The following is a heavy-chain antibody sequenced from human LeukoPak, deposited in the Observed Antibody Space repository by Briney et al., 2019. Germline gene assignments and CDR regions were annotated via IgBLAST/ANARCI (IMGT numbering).Heavy chain of an antibody. CDR3: ARDQRLKGSSPLYYYYMDV. V-gene: IGHV4-39*07. CDR1: GGSISSSSYY. Sequence: SETLSLTCTVSGGSISSSSYYWGWIRQPPGKGLEWIGSIYYSGSTYYNPSLKSRVTISVDTSKNQFSLKLSSVTAADTAVYYCARDQRLKGSSPLYYYYMDVWGKGTTVTISS. D-gene: IGHD1-26*01. CDR2: IYYSGST. J-gene: IGHJ6*03.